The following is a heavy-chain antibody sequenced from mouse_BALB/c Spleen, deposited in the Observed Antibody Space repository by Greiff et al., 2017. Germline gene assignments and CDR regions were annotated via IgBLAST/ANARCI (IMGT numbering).Heavy chain of an antibody. D-gene: IGHD2-2*01. CDR3: ARRVLWLRYFDV. V-gene: IGHV5-12-2*01. CDR1: GFTFSSYT. J-gene: IGHJ1*01. CDR2: ISNGGGST. Sequence: EVQVVESGGGLVQPGGSLKLSCAASGFTFSSYTMSWVRQTPEKRLEWVAYISNGGGSTYYPDTVKGRFTISRDNAKNTLYLQMSSLKSEDTAMYYCARRVLWLRYFDVWGAGTTVTVSS.